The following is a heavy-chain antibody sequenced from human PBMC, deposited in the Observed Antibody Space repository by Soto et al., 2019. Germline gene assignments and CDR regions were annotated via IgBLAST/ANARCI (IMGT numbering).Heavy chain of an antibody. CDR3: ARGGRDGDYFDY. V-gene: IGHV3-21*01. CDR1: GFTFSSYS. CDR2: ISSSSSYI. Sequence: EVQLVESGGGLVKPGGSLRLSCAASGFTFSSYSMNWVRQAPGKGLEWVSSISSSSSYIYYADSVKGRFTISRDNAKNSLYLQMNSLRAEDTAVYYRARGGRDGDYFDYWGQGTLVTVSS. D-gene: IGHD4-17*01. J-gene: IGHJ4*02.